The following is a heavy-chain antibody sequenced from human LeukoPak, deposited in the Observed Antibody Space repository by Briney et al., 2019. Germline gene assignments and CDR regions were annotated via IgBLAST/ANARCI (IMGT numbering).Heavy chain of an antibody. CDR2: IIPIFGTA. D-gene: IGHD1-26*01. CDR1: GGTFSSYA. Sequence: GASVTVSCKASGGTFSSYAISWVRQAPGQGLEWMGGIIPIFGTANYAQKFQGRVTITADKSTSTAYMELSSLRSEDTAVYYCARSGRGTYYYFDLWGQGTLVTVSS. CDR3: ARSGRGTYYYFDL. J-gene: IGHJ4*02. V-gene: IGHV1-69*06.